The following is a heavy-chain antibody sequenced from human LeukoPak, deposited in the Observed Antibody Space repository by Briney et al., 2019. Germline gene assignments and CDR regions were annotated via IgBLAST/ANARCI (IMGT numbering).Heavy chain of an antibody. CDR3: ARAGSVLLWFGELLRNPKFDY. CDR2: ISAYNGNT. D-gene: IGHD3-10*01. J-gene: IGHJ4*02. Sequence: ASVKVSCKASGYTFTSYGISWVRQAPGQGLEWMGWISAYNGNTNYAQKLQGRVTMTTDTSTSTAYMEPRSLRSDDTAVYYCARAGSVLLWFGELLRNPKFDYWGQGTLVTVSS. CDR1: GYTFTSYG. V-gene: IGHV1-18*01.